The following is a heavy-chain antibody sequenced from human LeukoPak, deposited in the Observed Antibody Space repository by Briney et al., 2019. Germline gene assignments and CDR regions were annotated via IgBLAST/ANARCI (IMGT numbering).Heavy chain of an antibody. CDR2: ISAYNGNT. D-gene: IGHD5-12*01. J-gene: IGHJ6*02. Sequence: GASVKVSCKASSYTFTSYGISWVRQAPGQGLEWMGWISAYNGNTNYAQKLQGRVTMTTDTSTSTAYMELRSLRSDDTAVYYCARDRPRGYSGYDQNYYHYYGMDVWGQGTTVTVSS. V-gene: IGHV1-18*01. CDR3: ARDRPRGYSGYDQNYYHYYGMDV. CDR1: SYTFTSYG.